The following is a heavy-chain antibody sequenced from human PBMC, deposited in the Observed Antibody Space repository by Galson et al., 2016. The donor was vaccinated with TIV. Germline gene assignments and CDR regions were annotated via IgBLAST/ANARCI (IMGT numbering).Heavy chain of an antibody. CDR3: AREKAGPGY. CDR2: IIPVFGTA. Sequence: SVKVSCKASGYTLTGYDLNWVRQAPGQGLEWMGGIIPVFGTANYAQSFRGRVTITADESTNTAYLQLSSLRSEDTAVYYCAREKAGPGYWGQGTLITVSS. D-gene: IGHD6-19*01. CDR1: GYTLTGYD. V-gene: IGHV1-69*13. J-gene: IGHJ4*02.